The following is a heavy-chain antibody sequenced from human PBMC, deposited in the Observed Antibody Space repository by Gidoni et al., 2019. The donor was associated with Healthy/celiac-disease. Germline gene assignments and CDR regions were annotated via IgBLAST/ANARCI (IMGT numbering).Heavy chain of an antibody. J-gene: IGHJ6*02. CDR2: IWYDGSNK. Sequence: QVQLVESGGGVVQPGRSLRLSCAASGFTFSSYGMHWVRQAPGKGLEWVAVIWYDGSNKYYADSVKGRFTISRDNSKNTLYLQMNSLRAEDTAVYYCARDQLGDSGYYGMDVWGQGTTVTVSS. CDR3: ARDQLGDSGYYGMDV. CDR1: GFTFSSYG. D-gene: IGHD6-13*01. V-gene: IGHV3-33*01.